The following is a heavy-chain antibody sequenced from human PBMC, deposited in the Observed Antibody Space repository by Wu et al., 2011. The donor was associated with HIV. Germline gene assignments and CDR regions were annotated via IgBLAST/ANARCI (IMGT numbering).Heavy chain of an antibody. J-gene: IGHJ4*01. Sequence: QVQLVQSGAEVKSPGASVKVSCKASNYIFTTYAISWVRQAPGQGLEWMGYISPYDGDTHYAQKFQGRVTMTTDTSTNTAYMELRSLTSDDTAVYFCARESIYRYCTGTTCYPDYWGQGTLVTVSS. CDR3: ARESIYRYCTGTTCYPDY. CDR2: ISPYDGDT. CDR1: NYIFTTYA. D-gene: IGHD2-2*01. V-gene: IGHV1-18*01.